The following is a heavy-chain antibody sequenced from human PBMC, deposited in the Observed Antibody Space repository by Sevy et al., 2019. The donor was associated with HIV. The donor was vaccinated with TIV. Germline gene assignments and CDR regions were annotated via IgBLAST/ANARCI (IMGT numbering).Heavy chain of an antibody. Sequence: GGSLRLSCAASGFTFSNYWMSWVRQAPGKGLEWVANIKEDGSENYYVDSVKGRFTISRDNANNSLYLQMNSLRAEDTAVYYCARVGGCSSTSCFAYWFDPWGQGTLVTVSS. V-gene: IGHV3-7*03. CDR1: GFTFSNYW. CDR2: IKEDGSEN. D-gene: IGHD2-2*01. J-gene: IGHJ5*02. CDR3: ARVGGCSSTSCFAYWFDP.